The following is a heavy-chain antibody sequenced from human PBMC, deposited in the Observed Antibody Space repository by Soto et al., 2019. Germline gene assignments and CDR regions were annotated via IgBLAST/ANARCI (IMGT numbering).Heavy chain of an antibody. Sequence: QVQLVESGGGVVQPGRSLRLSCAASGFTFSSYGIHWVRQAPGKGLECVAFISYDGSNKFYADSVKGRFTISRDNSKNTLYLQMNSLRAEDTAVYYCAKDSGTYWYFDLWGRGTLVTVSS. CDR2: ISYDGSNK. J-gene: IGHJ2*01. CDR1: GFTFSSYG. D-gene: IGHD3-10*01. V-gene: IGHV3-30*18. CDR3: AKDSGTYWYFDL.